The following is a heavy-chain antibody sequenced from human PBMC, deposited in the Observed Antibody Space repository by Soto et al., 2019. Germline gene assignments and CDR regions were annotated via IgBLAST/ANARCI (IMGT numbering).Heavy chain of an antibody. CDR3: GGGGGYCSSTSCYKGGFDP. D-gene: IGHD2-2*02. CDR1: GGTFSSYA. CDR2: IIPIFGTA. V-gene: IGHV1-69*06. J-gene: IGHJ5*02. Sequence: QVQLVQSGAEVKKPGSSVKVSCKASGGTFSSYAISWVRQAPGQGLEWMGGIIPIFGTANYAQKFQGRVTITAEKTPRPAYMELSRLRCEDTAVYYCGGGGGYCSSTSCYKGGFDPWGQGTLVTVSS.